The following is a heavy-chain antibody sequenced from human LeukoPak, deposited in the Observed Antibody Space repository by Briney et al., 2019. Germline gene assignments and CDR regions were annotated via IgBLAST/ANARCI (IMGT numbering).Heavy chain of an antibody. CDR3: AREYGDLDF. J-gene: IGHJ4*02. Sequence: SETLSLTCTVSGGSISGFYWSWIRQPAGKGLEWIGRIYPSGGTNYNPSLKSRVTMSTDTSKNQFSLKLRSVTAADTAVYYCAREYGDLDFWGQGTLVTVSS. V-gene: IGHV4-4*07. CDR2: IYPSGGT. D-gene: IGHD2-21*01. CDR1: GGSISGFY.